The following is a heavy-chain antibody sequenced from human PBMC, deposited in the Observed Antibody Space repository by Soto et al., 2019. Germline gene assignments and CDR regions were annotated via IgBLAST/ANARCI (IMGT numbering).Heavy chain of an antibody. CDR2: INHSGST. CDR3: ARGDIQIVPGYYGMDV. J-gene: IGHJ6*01. D-gene: IGHD6-6*01. V-gene: IGHV4-34*01. CDR1: GGSFSGYY. Sequence: QVQLQQWGAGLLKPSETLSLTCAVYGGSFSGYYWSWIRQPPGKGLEWIGEINHSGSTNYNPSLKSRVTISVDTSKNQFSLKLSSVTAADTAVYYCARGDIQIVPGYYGMDVWGQGTTVTVSS.